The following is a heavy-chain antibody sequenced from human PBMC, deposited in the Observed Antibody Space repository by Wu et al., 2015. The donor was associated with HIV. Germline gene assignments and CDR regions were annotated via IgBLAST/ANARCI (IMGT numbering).Heavy chain of an antibody. J-gene: IGHJ2*01. CDR1: GGTFSSYA. D-gene: IGHD3-10*01. CDR3: ARGGNYGSGSYYNWYFDL. V-gene: IGHV1-69*05. CDR2: IIPIFGTA. Sequence: QVQLVQSGAEVKKPGSSVKVSCKASGGTFSSYAISWVRQAPGQGLEWMGGIIPIFGTANYAQKFQGRVTITTDESTSTAYMELSSLRSEDTAVYYCARGGNYGSGSYYNWYFDLWGLAPWSLSPQ.